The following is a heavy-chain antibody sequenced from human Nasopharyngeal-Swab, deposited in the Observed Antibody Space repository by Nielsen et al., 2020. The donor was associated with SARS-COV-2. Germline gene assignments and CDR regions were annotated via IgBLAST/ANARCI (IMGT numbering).Heavy chain of an antibody. CDR3: ARALLAAAGGFYGMDV. J-gene: IGHJ6*02. V-gene: IGHV4-34*01. Sequence: SETLSLTCAVYGGSFSGYYWIWIRQPPGKGLECIGEINHSGSTNYNPSLKSRVTISVDTSKNQFSLKLSSVTAADTAVYYCARALLAAAGGFYGMDVWGQGTTVTVSS. CDR1: GGSFSGYY. D-gene: IGHD6-13*01. CDR2: INHSGST.